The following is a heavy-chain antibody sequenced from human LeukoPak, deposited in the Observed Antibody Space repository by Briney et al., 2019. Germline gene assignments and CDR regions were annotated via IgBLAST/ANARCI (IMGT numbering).Heavy chain of an antibody. D-gene: IGHD3-9*01. CDR3: AREPSDILTGYYYYGMDV. J-gene: IGHJ6*02. Sequence: SVMVSCKVSGYTLTELSMHWVRQAPGKGLEWMGGIIPIFGTANYAQKFQGRVTITADKSTSTAYMELSSLRSEDTAVYYCAREPSDILTGYYYYGMDVWGQGTTVTVSS. V-gene: IGHV1-69*06. CDR1: GYTLTELS. CDR2: IIPIFGTA.